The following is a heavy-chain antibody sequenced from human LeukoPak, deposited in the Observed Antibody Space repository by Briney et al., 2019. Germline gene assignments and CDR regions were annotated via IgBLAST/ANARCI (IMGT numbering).Heavy chain of an antibody. D-gene: IGHD1-26*01. CDR3: AKESSGRRFHFDH. CDR1: XFTVSSYA. J-gene: IGHJ4*02. Sequence: SLRLXCAGSXFTVSSYAMSWVRQAPGKGLEWVSAISGGGGGIFYADPVKGRFTSSRENCKNTVYLQMNSLRAEDTAVYYCAKESSGRRFHFDHWGQGTLVTVSS. CDR2: ISGGGGGI. V-gene: IGHV3-23*01.